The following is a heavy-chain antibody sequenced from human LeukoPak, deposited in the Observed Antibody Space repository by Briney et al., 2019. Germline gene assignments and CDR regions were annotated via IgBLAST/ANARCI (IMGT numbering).Heavy chain of an antibody. J-gene: IGHJ4*02. CDR1: GYTFTGYY. V-gene: IGHV1-2*02. D-gene: IGHD3-22*01. CDR3: ASGSSYDSSGRGFDY. Sequence: ASVKVSCKASGYTFTGYYMHWVRQAPGQGLEWMGWINPNSGGTNYAQKFQGRVTMTRDTSISTAYMELSRLRFDDTAVYYCASGSSYDSSGRGFDYWGQGTLVTVSS. CDR2: INPNSGGT.